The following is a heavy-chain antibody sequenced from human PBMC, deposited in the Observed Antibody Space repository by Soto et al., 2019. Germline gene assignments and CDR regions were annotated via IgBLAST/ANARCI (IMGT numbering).Heavy chain of an antibody. D-gene: IGHD1-26*01. Sequence: QLQLQESGSGLVKPSQTLSLTCGVSGGSITSGDSSWTWIRQTPGTRLEWIANIQHSGSTYYNPSLKRRVNISLDRSNNQFSLKLSSVTAADTAVYYCARGGGYGDYFDYWGQGTLVTVSS. CDR2: IQHSGST. CDR3: ARGGGYGDYFDY. J-gene: IGHJ4*02. CDR1: GGSITSGDSS. V-gene: IGHV4-30-2*01.